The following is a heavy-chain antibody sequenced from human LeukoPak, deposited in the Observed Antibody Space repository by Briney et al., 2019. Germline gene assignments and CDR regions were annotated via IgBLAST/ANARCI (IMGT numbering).Heavy chain of an antibody. CDR1: GFAFSSYW. CDR2: IKQDGSEK. D-gene: IGHD2/OR15-2a*01. J-gene: IGHJ4*02. V-gene: IGHV3-7*01. CDR3: TRKGSQWDFLVDY. Sequence: GGSLRLSCAASGFAFSSYWMSWVRQAPGKGLEWVASIKQDGSEKYYVDSVKGRFTISRDNAKNSLYLQMDSLTAEDTAVYYCTRKGSQWDFLVDYWGQGTLVTVSS.